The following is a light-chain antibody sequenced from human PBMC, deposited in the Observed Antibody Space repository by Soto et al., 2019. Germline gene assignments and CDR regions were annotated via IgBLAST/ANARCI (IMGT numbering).Light chain of an antibody. V-gene: IGKV2-28*01. CDR2: LGS. CDR1: QSLLHSNGYNY. CDR3: MQALQTPWT. J-gene: IGKJ1*01. Sequence: DIVMTQSPLSLPVTPGEPASISCRSSQSLLHSNGYNYLDWYLQKPGQSPQLLIYLGSNRSSGVPDRFRGSASGTDFTLKISRVEAEDVGVYYCMQALQTPWTFGQGTKVDIK.